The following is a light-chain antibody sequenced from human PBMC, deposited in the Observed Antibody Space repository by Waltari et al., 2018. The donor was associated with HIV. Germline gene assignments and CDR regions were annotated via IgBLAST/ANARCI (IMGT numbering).Light chain of an antibody. Sequence: QSALTQPASVSGSPGQSITISCTGTGSDVGGYDSVSWYQHHPGKAPKLMIYEVSNRPSGVSNRFSGSKSGNTASLTISGLQAEDEAEYYCMSYTSSSTLVFGGGTKVTVL. J-gene: IGLJ3*02. V-gene: IGLV2-14*01. CDR1: GSDVGGYDS. CDR2: EVS. CDR3: MSYTSSSTLV.